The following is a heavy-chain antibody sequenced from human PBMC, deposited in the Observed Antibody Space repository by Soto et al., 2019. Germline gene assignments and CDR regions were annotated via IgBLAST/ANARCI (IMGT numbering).Heavy chain of an antibody. J-gene: IGHJ4*02. CDR3: ARDKRDLRFLEWSYYFDY. CDR1: GFSFSTYG. V-gene: IGHV3-30*03. D-gene: IGHD3-3*01. CDR2: ISNDGSNK. Sequence: PGGSLRLSSAASGFSFSTYGMHWVRQAPGKGLEWVAFISNDGSNKYYADSVKGRFTISRDNSKNTLYLQMNSLRAEDTAVYYCARDKRDLRFLEWSYYFDYWGQGT.